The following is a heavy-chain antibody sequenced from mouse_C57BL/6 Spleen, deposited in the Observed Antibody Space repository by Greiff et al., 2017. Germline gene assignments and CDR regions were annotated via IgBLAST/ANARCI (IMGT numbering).Heavy chain of an antibody. CDR2: ISGGGGNT. CDR3: ARHYDYETWFAY. J-gene: IGHJ3*01. V-gene: IGHV5-9*01. CDR1: GFTFSSYT. Sequence: DVKLVESGGGLVKPGGSLKLSCAASGFTFSSYTMSWVRQTPEKRLEWVATISGGGGNTYYPDSVKGRFTISRDNAKNTLYLQMSSLRSEDTALYYCARHYDYETWFAYWGQGTLVTVSA. D-gene: IGHD2-4*01.